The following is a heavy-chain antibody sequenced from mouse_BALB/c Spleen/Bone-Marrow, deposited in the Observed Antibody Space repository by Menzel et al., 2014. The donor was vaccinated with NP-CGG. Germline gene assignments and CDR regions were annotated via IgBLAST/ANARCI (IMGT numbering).Heavy chain of an antibody. J-gene: IGHJ3*01. D-gene: IGHD2-13*01. V-gene: IGHV5-6-3*01. Sequence: EVQRVESGGGLVQPGGSLKLSRAASGFTFSNYGMSWVRQTPDKRLDLVATINSNGGTTYYPDSVKGRFTISRDNAKNTLYLQMSSLKSEDTAMYFCARGLYYVAYGPGFAYWGQGTLVTVSA. CDR1: GFTFSNYG. CDR2: INSNGGTT. CDR3: ARGLYYVAYGPGFAY.